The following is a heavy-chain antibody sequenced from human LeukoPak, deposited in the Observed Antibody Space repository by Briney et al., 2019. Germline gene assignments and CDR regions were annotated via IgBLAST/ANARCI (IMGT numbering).Heavy chain of an antibody. CDR1: GGSISGSY. J-gene: IGHJ4*02. D-gene: IGHD4-17*01. Sequence: SETLSLTCTVSGGSISGSYWSWIRQPPGKGLEWIAYMYHSGSTNYNPSPKSRVTISIDTSKNQFSLKLSSLTAADTAIYYCARGIESYGDYGYWGQGILVTVSS. V-gene: IGHV4-59*01. CDR3: ARGIESYGDYGY. CDR2: MYHSGST.